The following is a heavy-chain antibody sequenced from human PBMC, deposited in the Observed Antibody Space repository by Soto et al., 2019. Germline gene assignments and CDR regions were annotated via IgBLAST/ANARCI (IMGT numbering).Heavy chain of an antibody. Sequence: TGESLKISCQGSGYNFASDWIGWVRQKPGKGLEWMGIIYPGDSDTRYSPSFQGQVTISADKSISTAYLQWRSLRASDTAMYFCAKHGAAYDYAGNTPFDNWGQGTLVTVSS. V-gene: IGHV5-51*01. D-gene: IGHD3-16*01. J-gene: IGHJ4*02. CDR2: IYPGDSDT. CDR1: GYNFASDW. CDR3: AKHGAAYDYAGNTPFDN.